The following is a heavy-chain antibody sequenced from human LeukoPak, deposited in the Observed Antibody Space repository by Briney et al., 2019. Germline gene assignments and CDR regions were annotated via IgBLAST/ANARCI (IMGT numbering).Heavy chain of an antibody. CDR3: AKVARSSRIAAAGNYYYYYMDV. D-gene: IGHD6-13*01. J-gene: IGHJ6*03. Sequence: PGGSLRLSCAASGFTFSSYEMNWVRQAPGKGLEWVSYISSSGSTIYYADSVKGRFTISRDNAKNSLYLQMNSLRAEDTAVYYCAKVARSSRIAAAGNYYYYYMDVWGKGTTVTISS. CDR2: ISSSGSTI. CDR1: GFTFSSYE. V-gene: IGHV3-48*03.